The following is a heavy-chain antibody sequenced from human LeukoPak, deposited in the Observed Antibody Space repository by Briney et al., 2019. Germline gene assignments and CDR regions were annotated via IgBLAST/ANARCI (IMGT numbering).Heavy chain of an antibody. V-gene: IGHV3-23*01. D-gene: IGHD4-17*01. Sequence: GGSLRLSCAASGFTLSSYAMSWVRQAPGKGVEGVSAISGSGGSTYYADSVKGRFTISRDNSKNTLYLQLNSLTAEDTAVYYCAKGIREMTTVTTVDYWGQGTLVTVSS. CDR1: GFTLSSYA. CDR3: AKGIREMTTVTTVDY. CDR2: ISGSGGST. J-gene: IGHJ4*02.